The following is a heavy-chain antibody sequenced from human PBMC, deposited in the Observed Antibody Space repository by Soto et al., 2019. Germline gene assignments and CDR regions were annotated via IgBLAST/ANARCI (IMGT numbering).Heavy chain of an antibody. V-gene: IGHV4-38-2*01. Sequence: ETRSLSGAVAGYCITNGYYWGWVRQPPVKGLEWIGSIYHSGNTYYNPSLKSRVTISLDTSKNQFSLKLTSVTAADTAMYYWARVKLAGRGSFHDWGQGTLVTVSS. CDR3: ARVKLAGRGSFHD. CDR2: IYHSGNT. D-gene: IGHD3-3*02. J-gene: IGHJ4*02. CDR1: GYCITNGYY.